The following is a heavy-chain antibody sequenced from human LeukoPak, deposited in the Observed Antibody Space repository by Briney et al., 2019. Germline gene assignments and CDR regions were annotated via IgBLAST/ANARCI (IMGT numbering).Heavy chain of an antibody. J-gene: IGHJ6*02. CDR3: ARVPDSSGYSETYYYGMDV. CDR2: ISSSSSYI. D-gene: IGHD3-22*01. V-gene: IGHV3-21*01. Sequence: GGSLRLSCAASGFTFSSYSMNWVRQAPGKGLEWVSSISSSSSYIYYADSVKGRFTISRDNAKNSLYLQMNSLRAEDTAVYYCARVPDSSGYSETYYYGMDVWGQGTTVTVSS. CDR1: GFTFSSYS.